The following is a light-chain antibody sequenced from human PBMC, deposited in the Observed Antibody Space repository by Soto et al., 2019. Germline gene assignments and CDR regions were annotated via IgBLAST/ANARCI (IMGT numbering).Light chain of an antibody. J-gene: IGKJ2*01. CDR3: QQYNAFQYI. V-gene: IGKV1-5*03. Sequence: DIQMTQSPSSLSASVGDRVTITCRASQTISSRLAWYQQKPGQAPKLLIYKATYLQTGVASRFSGSGSGTEFSLTISSLQPDDFAVYYCQQYNAFQYIFGQGTRLDI. CDR2: KAT. CDR1: QTISSR.